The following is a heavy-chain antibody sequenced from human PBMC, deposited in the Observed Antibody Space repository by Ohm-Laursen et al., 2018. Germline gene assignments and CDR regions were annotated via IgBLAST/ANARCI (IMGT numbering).Heavy chain of an antibody. CDR3: ASHAVSGGSGSYSTGYFDY. Sequence: SLRLSCTASGFTFSSYGMHWVRQAPGKGLEWVAGLWFDGSTKYYADSVKGRFAISRDNSQNMVYLQMSSLRAEDTAVYYCASHAVSGGSGSYSTGYFDYWGQGTLVTVSS. J-gene: IGHJ4*02. V-gene: IGHV3-33*01. D-gene: IGHD3-10*01. CDR1: GFTFSSYG. CDR2: LWFDGSTK.